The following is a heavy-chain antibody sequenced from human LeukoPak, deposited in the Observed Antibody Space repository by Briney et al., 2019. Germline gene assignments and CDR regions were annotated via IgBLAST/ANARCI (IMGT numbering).Heavy chain of an antibody. CDR1: GGSISSYY. D-gene: IGHD3-10*01. CDR2: IYYSGST. V-gene: IGHV4-59*01. J-gene: IGHJ4*02. CDR3: ARVGEYYYGSGSSRYYFGY. Sequence: SETLSLTCTVSGGSISSYYWSWIRQPPGKGLEWIGYIYYSGSTNYNPSLKSRVTISVDTSKNQFSLKLSSVTAADTAVYYCARVGEYYYGSGSSRYYFGYWGQGTLVTVSS.